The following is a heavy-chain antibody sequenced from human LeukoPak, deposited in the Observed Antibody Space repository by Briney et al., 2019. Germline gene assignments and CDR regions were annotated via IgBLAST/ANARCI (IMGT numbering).Heavy chain of an antibody. CDR3: ARVLHLGSPILLWFGELFPGDYYYGMDV. CDR1: GFTFSSYA. V-gene: IGHV3-30*04. Sequence: GRSLRLSCAASGFTFSSYAMHWVRQAPGKGLEWVAVISYDGRNKYYADSVKGQFTISRDNSKNTLYLQMNSLRAEDTAVYYCARVLHLGSPILLWFGELFPGDYYYGMDVWGQGTTVTVSS. J-gene: IGHJ6*02. D-gene: IGHD3-10*01. CDR2: ISYDGRNK.